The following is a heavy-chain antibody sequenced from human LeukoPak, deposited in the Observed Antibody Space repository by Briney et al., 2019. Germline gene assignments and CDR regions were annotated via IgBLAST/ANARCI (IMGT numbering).Heavy chain of an antibody. CDR1: GYTFTSYD. D-gene: IGHD5-18*01. Sequence: VASVKVSCKASGYTFTSYDINWVRQATGQGLEWMGWMNPNSGNTGYAQKFQGRVTMTRNTSISTAYMELSSLRSEDTAVYYCARVPAMGSDVDYYYYYMDVWGKGTTVTISS. V-gene: IGHV1-8*01. J-gene: IGHJ6*03. CDR2: MNPNSGNT. CDR3: ARVPAMGSDVDYYYYYMDV.